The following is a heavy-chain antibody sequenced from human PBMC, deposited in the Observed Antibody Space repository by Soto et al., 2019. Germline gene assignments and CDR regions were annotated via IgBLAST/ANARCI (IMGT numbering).Heavy chain of an antibody. CDR2: IGTAGDT. V-gene: IGHV3-13*04. Sequence: PGGSLRLSCAASGFTFSSYDMHWVRQATGKGLEWVSAIGTAGDTYYPGSVKGRFTISRENAKNSLYLQMNSLRAGDTAVYYCARDASSEGADAFDIWGQGTMVTVSS. CDR1: GFTFSSYD. D-gene: IGHD1-26*01. J-gene: IGHJ3*02. CDR3: ARDASSEGADAFDI.